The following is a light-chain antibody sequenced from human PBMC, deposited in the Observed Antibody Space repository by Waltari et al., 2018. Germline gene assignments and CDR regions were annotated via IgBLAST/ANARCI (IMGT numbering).Light chain of an antibody. V-gene: IGLV2-14*01. CDR3: SSYTSSSTFSVV. Sequence: QSALTQPASVSGSPGQSITISCTGTSSDVGGYNYVSWYQQHPGKAPKLIIYEVTNRPSGVSNRCSCSKSGNTASLTISGLQAEDEADYSCSSYTSSSTFSVVFGGGTKLTVL. J-gene: IGLJ2*01. CDR2: EVT. CDR1: SSDVGGYNY.